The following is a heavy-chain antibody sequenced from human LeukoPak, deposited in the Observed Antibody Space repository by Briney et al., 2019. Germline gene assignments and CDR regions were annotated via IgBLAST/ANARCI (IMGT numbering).Heavy chain of an antibody. CDR1: GFTFSSYE. J-gene: IGHJ4*02. CDR2: ISGSGSTI. D-gene: IGHD5-12*01. V-gene: IGHV3-48*03. CDR3: ARDWDSGYDTYYFDY. Sequence: PGGSLRLSCAASGFTFSSYEMNWVRQAPGKGLEWVSYISGSGSTIYYADSVKGRFTISRDNAKNSLYLQMNSLRAEDTAVYYCARDWDSGYDTYYFDYWGQGTLVTVSS.